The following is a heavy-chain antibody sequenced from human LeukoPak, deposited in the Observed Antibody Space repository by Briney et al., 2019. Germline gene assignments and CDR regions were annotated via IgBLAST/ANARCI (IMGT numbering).Heavy chain of an antibody. CDR3: AKDLGWIQFGY. CDR1: GFTFSSYG. D-gene: IGHD5-18*01. CDR2: ISGSGGHT. Sequence: GGSLRLSCAASGFTFSSYGMSWVRQAPGKGLEWVSGISGSGGHTYYADSVKGRFTISRDNSKNTVYLQVRSLRAEDTAVYYCAKDLGWIQFGYWGQGALVTVSS. J-gene: IGHJ4*02. V-gene: IGHV3-23*01.